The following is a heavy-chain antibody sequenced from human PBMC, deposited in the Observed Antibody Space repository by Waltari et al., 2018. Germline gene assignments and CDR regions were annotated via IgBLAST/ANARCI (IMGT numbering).Heavy chain of an antibody. V-gene: IGHV3-7*01. CDR3: ARDFWSGSSSIFDY. D-gene: IGHD6-6*01. J-gene: IGHJ4*02. Sequence: EVQLVDSGGGLVQPGGSLRLSCEVSGLTFSSFWMSWVRQAPGKGLEWVANINHDESAKNYVDSVKGRFTISRDNAKNSLYLQMNSLRAEDTAVYYCARDFWSGSSSIFDYWGQGTQVTVAS. CDR1: GLTFSSFW. CDR2: INHDESAK.